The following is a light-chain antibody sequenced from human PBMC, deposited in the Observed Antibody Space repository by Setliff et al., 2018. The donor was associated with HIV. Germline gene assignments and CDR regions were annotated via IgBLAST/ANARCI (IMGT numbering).Light chain of an antibody. J-gene: IGLJ1*01. V-gene: IGLV2-14*01. CDR3: SSFTTTTTLV. CDR2: EVS. CDR1: SIDIGSYNY. Sequence: QSALAQPPSASGSPGQSVTISCTGASIDIGSYNYVSWYQQHPGKAPKLMISEVSNRPSGVSNRFSGSKSDNTASLTISGLQAEDEADYFCSSFTTTTTLVFGTGTKV.